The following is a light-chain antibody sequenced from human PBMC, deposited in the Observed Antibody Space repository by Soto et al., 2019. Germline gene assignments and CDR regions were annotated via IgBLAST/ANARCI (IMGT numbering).Light chain of an antibody. Sequence: SPGTLSLTQGERATLSCMASQSVRSSLAWYQQKPGQAPRRLIYGASSRATGIPDRFSGSGSGTDFALTINCFEPDDLAVYYCQHSGKLAHTF. CDR3: QHSGKLAHT. V-gene: IGKV3-20*01. CDR1: QSVRSS. CDR2: GAS. J-gene: IGKJ4*02.